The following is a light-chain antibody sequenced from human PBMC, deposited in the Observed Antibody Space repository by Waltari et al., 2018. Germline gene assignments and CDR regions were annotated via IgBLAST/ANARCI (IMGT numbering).Light chain of an antibody. J-gene: IGKJ1*01. CDR1: QSISSS. CDR3: QHYNTNSPT. CDR2: KAS. V-gene: IGKV1-5*03. Sequence: DIQMTQSPSTLSAYIGDRVTITCRASQSISSSLAWYQQKPGKAPKLLIYKASSLESGVPSRFSGSGSETEFPLTISSLQSDDFATYYCQHYNTNSPTFGQGTKVEIK.